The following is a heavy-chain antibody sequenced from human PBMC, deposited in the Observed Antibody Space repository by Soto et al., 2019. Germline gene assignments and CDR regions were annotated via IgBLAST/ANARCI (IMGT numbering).Heavy chain of an antibody. CDR2: ISYDGSNK. CDR1: GFTFSSYG. Sequence: GGSLRLSCAASGFTFSSYGMHWVRQAPGKGLEWVAVISYDGSNKYYADSVKGRFTISRDNSKNTLYLQMNSLRAEDTAVYYCAKEHSSGWYRFDIWGQGTMVTVSS. J-gene: IGHJ3*02. CDR3: AKEHSSGWYRFDI. D-gene: IGHD6-19*01. V-gene: IGHV3-30*18.